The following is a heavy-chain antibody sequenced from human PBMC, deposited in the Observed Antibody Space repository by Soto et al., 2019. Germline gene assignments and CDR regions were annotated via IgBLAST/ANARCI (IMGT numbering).Heavy chain of an antibody. D-gene: IGHD3-10*01. CDR1: GGSISSGGYS. V-gene: IGHV4-30-2*01. Sequence: SETLSLTCAVSGGSISSGGYSWSWIRQPPGKGLEWIGYIYHSGSTYYNPSLKSRVTISVDRSKNQFSLKLSSVTAADTAVYYCTSGSYYTHCFDPWGQGTLVTVSS. CDR3: TSGSYYTHCFDP. J-gene: IGHJ5*02. CDR2: IYHSGST.